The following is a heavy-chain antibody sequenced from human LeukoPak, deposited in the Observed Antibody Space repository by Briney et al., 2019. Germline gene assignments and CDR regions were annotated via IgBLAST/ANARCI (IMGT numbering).Heavy chain of an antibody. J-gene: IGHJ4*02. CDR1: GYKFTNYW. Sequence: GESLKISCKGSGYKFTNYWIGWVRQMPGKGLEWMGIIYPGDSDTRYSPSFQGQVTISADTSINTAYLQWSSLKASDTAMYYCAATDVVAATGFDYWGQGTLVTVSS. CDR2: IYPGDSDT. V-gene: IGHV5-51*01. D-gene: IGHD2-15*01. CDR3: AATDVVAATGFDY.